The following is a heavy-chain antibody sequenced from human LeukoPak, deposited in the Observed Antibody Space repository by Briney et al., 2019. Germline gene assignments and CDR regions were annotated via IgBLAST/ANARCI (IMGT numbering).Heavy chain of an antibody. V-gene: IGHV3-11*01. CDR1: GFTFSDYY. CDR3: ARGPSSIAAPMEHYYYGMEV. Sequence: GGSLRLSCATSGFTFSDYYMSWIRQAPGKGLEWVSYISSSGSTIYYADSVKGRFTISRDNAKNSLYLQMNSLRAEDTAVYYCARGPSSIAAPMEHYYYGMEVWGQGTTVPVSS. CDR2: ISSSGSTI. J-gene: IGHJ6*02. D-gene: IGHD6-6*01.